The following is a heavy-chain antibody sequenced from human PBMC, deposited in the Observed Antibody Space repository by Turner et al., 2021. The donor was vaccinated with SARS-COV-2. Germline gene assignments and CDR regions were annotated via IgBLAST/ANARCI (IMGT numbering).Heavy chain of an antibody. Sequence: VLLVQSGADVHKPGASVKVSCKASGYTFTGYYMHWVRQAPGQGLEWMGWINPNSGGTNYAQKFQGRVTMTRDTSISTAYMELSRLRSDDTAVYFCARDLFDLGSRWTQWGQGTLVTVSS. D-gene: IGHD6-13*01. CDR3: ARDLFDLGSRWTQ. J-gene: IGHJ4*02. V-gene: IGHV1-2*02. CDR2: INPNSGGT. CDR1: GYTFTGYY.